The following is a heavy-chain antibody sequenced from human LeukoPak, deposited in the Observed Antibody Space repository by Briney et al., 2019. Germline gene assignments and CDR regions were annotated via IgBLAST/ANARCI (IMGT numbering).Heavy chain of an antibody. Sequence: GGSLRLSCAASGFTFSGYAMTWVRQAPGKGLEWVAFISGSSAYISYADSVKGRFTISRDNAKNSLYLQMNNLRAEDTAVYYCAKKMDDAFDIWGQGTMVTVSS. CDR1: GFTFSGYA. CDR2: ISGSSAYI. CDR3: AKKMDDAFDI. J-gene: IGHJ3*02. D-gene: IGHD5-24*01. V-gene: IGHV3-21*01.